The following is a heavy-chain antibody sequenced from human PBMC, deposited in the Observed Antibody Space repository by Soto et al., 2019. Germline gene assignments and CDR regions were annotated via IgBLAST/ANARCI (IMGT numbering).Heavy chain of an antibody. D-gene: IGHD2-2*01. Sequence: EVQLVESGGGLVQPGGSLRLSCAASEFTFNRYWMHWVRQAPGKGLVWVSRVSSDGSSTSYADSVKGRFTISRDNAKNTLYLQMNNLPAEDTAVYYCARSTRASPTGDYWGQGEQVSVS. CDR3: ARSTRASPTGDY. V-gene: IGHV3-74*01. CDR2: VSSDGSST. CDR1: EFTFNRYW. J-gene: IGHJ4*02.